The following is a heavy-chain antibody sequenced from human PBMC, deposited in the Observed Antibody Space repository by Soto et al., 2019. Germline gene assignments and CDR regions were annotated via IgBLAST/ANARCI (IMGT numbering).Heavy chain of an antibody. V-gene: IGHV1-46*04. J-gene: IGHJ6*02. Sequence: AASVKVSCKASGYSFTSYYMHCVRQAPGQGLEWMGTIDPSGGRTNYAQKLQGRVTMTRDTSTSTVYLELSSLRSEDTAVYYCARQEMATIKYYYGMDVWGQGTTVTVSS. CDR3: ARQEMATIKYYYGMDV. CDR2: IDPSGGRT. CDR1: GYSFTSYY. D-gene: IGHD5-12*01.